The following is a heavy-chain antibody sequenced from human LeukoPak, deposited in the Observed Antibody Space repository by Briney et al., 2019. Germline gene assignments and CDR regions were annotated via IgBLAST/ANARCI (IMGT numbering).Heavy chain of an antibody. CDR1: AFTFISSW. D-gene: IGHD3-10*01. CDR3: DYRGE. Sequence: GGSLRLSCVGSAFTFISSWMNWVRQAPGKGLEWVANINEDGSKKSYVDSVKGRFTISRDNAKNSLFLQMSSLRAEDTALYYCDYRGEWGQGILVTVSS. J-gene: IGHJ4*02. V-gene: IGHV3-7*05. CDR2: INEDGSKK.